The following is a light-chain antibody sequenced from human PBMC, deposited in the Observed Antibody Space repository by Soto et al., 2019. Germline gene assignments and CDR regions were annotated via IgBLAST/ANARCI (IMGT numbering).Light chain of an antibody. CDR3: QQTYTDPNT. Sequence: DIQMVQSPSSLSASVGDRVTIACRASQSVFRYLNWYHLRPGNAPRLLIYDASSLDSGVPSRFSGGGSGTDFTLTISSLQPEDVGTYYCQQTYTDPNTFGPGTKLKVK. J-gene: IGKJ2*01. V-gene: IGKV1-39*01. CDR2: DAS. CDR1: QSVFRY.